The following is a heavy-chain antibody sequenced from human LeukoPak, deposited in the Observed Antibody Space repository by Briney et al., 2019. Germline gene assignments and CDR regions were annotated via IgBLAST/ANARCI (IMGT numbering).Heavy chain of an antibody. Sequence: ASVKVSCKASGYTFTSYGISWVRQAPGQGLEWMGWISAYSGDTNYAQKFQGRATMTTDTSTSTAYMELRSLSSDDTAVYYCGRDHDSSGYYPFGYWGQGTLVTVSS. D-gene: IGHD3-22*01. J-gene: IGHJ4*02. V-gene: IGHV1-18*01. CDR2: ISAYSGDT. CDR3: GRDHDSSGYYPFGY. CDR1: GYTFTSYG.